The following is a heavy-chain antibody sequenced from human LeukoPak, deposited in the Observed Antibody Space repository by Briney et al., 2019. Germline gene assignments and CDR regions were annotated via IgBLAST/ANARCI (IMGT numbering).Heavy chain of an antibody. CDR2: INPSGGST. Sequence: GASVKVSCKASGYTFTNYYMHWVRQAPGQGLEWMGMINPSGGSTTYAQKFQGRVTMTRDTSTSTVYMELSSLRSEDTAVYYCARDATFLARAFDIWGQGTLVTVSS. CDR1: GYTFTNYY. CDR3: ARDATFLARAFDI. V-gene: IGHV1-46*01. D-gene: IGHD2/OR15-2a*01. J-gene: IGHJ3*02.